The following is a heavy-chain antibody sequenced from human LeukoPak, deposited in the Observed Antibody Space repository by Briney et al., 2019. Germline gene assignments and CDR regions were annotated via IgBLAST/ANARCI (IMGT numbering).Heavy chain of an antibody. CDR3: ARVTGTIDCSATTCPADY. CDR1: GFTFSSYA. Sequence: SGGSLRLSCAASGFTFSSYAMSWVRQAPGKGLEWVSYISSSSGTTYYAESVKGRCTISRDNGINSLYLQMHSLRVEDTAVYYCARVTGTIDCSATTCPADYWGQGTLVIVSS. J-gene: IGHJ4*02. D-gene: IGHD2-2*01. CDR2: ISSSSGTT. V-gene: IGHV3-48*01.